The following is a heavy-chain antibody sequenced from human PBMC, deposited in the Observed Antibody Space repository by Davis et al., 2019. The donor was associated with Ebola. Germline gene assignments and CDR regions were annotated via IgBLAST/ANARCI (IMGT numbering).Heavy chain of an antibody. CDR3: AHTSLGVLRFLEWLTFDY. J-gene: IGHJ4*02. CDR2: IDWDDDK. Sequence: TLSLTCAVYGGSFSGYYWSWIRQPPGKALEWLALIDWDDDKYYSTSLKTRLTISKDTSKNQVVLTMTNMDPVDTATYYCAHTSLGVLRFLEWLTFDYWGQGTLVTVSS. V-gene: IGHV2-70*12. D-gene: IGHD3-3*01. CDR1: GGSFSGYY.